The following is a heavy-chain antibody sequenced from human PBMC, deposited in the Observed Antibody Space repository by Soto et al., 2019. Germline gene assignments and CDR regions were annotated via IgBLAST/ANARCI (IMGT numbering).Heavy chain of an antibody. CDR1: GGSISSYY. Sequence: PSETLSLTCTVSGGSISSYYWSWIRQPPGKGLEWIGYIYYSGSTNYNPSLKSRVTISVDTSKNQFSLKLSSVTAADTAVYYCARGRWMGATGRPRNAFDIWGQGTMVTVSS. V-gene: IGHV4-59*01. J-gene: IGHJ3*02. D-gene: IGHD1-26*01. CDR2: IYYSGST. CDR3: ARGRWMGATGRPRNAFDI.